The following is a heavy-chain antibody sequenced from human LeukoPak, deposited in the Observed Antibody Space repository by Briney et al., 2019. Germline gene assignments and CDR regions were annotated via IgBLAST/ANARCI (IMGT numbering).Heavy chain of an antibody. Sequence: ASVKVSCKASGYTFTGYYMHWVRQAPGQGLEWMGWINPNSGGTNYAQKFQGRVTMTRDTSISTAYMELSRLRSVDTAVYYCARTRGTTVTTGLGYWGQGTLVTVSS. CDR2: INPNSGGT. V-gene: IGHV1-2*02. CDR1: GYTFTGYY. CDR3: ARTRGTTVTTGLGY. D-gene: IGHD4-11*01. J-gene: IGHJ4*02.